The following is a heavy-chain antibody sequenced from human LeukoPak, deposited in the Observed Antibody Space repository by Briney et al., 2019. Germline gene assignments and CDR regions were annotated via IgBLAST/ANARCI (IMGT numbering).Heavy chain of an antibody. CDR2: INPNSGGT. J-gene: IGHJ3*02. CDR3: ARDTVDTAVVGLNDAFDI. D-gene: IGHD5-18*01. V-gene: IGHV1-2*02. Sequence: GASVKVSCKSSGYTFTGYYMHWVRQAPGQGLEWMGWINPNSGGTNYAQKFQGRVTMTRDTPISTAYMELSRLRSDDTAVYYCARDTVDTAVVGLNDAFDIWGQGTMVTVSS. CDR1: GYTFTGYY.